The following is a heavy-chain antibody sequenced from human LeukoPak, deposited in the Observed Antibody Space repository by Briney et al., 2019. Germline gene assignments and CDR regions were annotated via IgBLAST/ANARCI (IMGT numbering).Heavy chain of an antibody. V-gene: IGHV1-2*04. Sequence: ASVKVSCKASGYTFTGYYMHWVRQAPGQGLEWMGWINPNSGGTNYAQKLQGWVTMTRDTSISTAYMELSRLRSDDTAVYYCARGGHSSNDAFDIWGQGTMVTVSS. CDR1: GYTFTGYY. CDR3: ARGGHSSNDAFDI. D-gene: IGHD6-13*01. CDR2: INPNSGGT. J-gene: IGHJ3*02.